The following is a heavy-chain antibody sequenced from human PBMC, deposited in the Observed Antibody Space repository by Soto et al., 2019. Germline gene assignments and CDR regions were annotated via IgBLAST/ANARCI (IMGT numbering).Heavy chain of an antibody. CDR1: GYTFTNYA. CDR2: INPSGGNT. J-gene: IGHJ4*02. CDR3: ARDLDSYGLDY. Sequence: ASVKVSCKASGYTFTNYAVHWVRQAPGQRLEWMGLINPSGGNTSYAQKLQGRVTMTRDTSTSTVYMELSSLRSEDTAVYYCARDLDSYGLDYWGQGTLVTVSS. D-gene: IGHD5-18*01. V-gene: IGHV1-46*04.